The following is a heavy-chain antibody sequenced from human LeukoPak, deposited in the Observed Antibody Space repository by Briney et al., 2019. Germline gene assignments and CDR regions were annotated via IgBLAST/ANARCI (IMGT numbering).Heavy chain of an antibody. CDR1: GFTFSSYG. CDR3: ASPGGSSSWYYYYYMDV. Sequence: GGSLRLSCAASGFTFSSYGMSWVRQAPGKGLEWVSAISGSGGSTHYADSVKGRFTISRDNSKNTLYLQMNSLRAEDTAVYYCASPGGSSSWYYYYYMDVWGKGTTVTISS. V-gene: IGHV3-23*01. J-gene: IGHJ6*03. D-gene: IGHD6-13*01. CDR2: ISGSGGST.